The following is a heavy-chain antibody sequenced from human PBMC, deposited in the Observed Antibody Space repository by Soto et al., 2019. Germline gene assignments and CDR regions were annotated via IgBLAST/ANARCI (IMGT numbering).Heavy chain of an antibody. D-gene: IGHD3-22*01. V-gene: IGHV3-48*01. Sequence: PWGSLRLSCAASGFTFRTYSMNWVRQAPGKGLEWVSYISSSSSTIHYADSVKGRFTISRDNAKNSLYLQMNSLRAEDTAVYYCARDYYDSSGYWSPFDYWRQGTPDTVSS. J-gene: IGHJ4*02. CDR3: ARDYYDSSGYWSPFDY. CDR2: ISSSSSTI. CDR1: GFTFRTYS.